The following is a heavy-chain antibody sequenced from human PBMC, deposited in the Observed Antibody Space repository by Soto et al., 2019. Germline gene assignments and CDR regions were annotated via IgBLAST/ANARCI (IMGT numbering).Heavy chain of an antibody. CDR1: GGPISNDA. CDR2: VSVSGGHT. CDR3: AKCITLFGVPPPLALSE. D-gene: IGHD3-3*01. J-gene: IGHJ1*01. V-gene: IGHV3-23*01. Sequence: RHPCTVAGGPISNDARSLVRKDPEKGLGRVSTVSVSGGHTSYADSVKGRFTISRDNPKNTLYLQMNSLRVEDTAAYYCAKCITLFGVPPPLALSE.